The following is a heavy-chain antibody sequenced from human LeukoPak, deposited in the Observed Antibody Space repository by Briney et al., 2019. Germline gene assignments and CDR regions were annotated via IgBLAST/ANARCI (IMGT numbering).Heavy chain of an antibody. CDR1: GFTFSSYS. CDR2: ISSSSSYI. J-gene: IGHJ6*03. CDR3: ARDDGSSWPYYYYYMDV. V-gene: IGHV3-21*01. D-gene: IGHD6-13*01. Sequence: GGSLRLSCAASGFTFSSYSMNWVRQAPGKGLEWVSSISSSSSYIYYADSVKGRFTIPRDNAKNSLYLQMNSLRAEDTAVYYCARDDGSSWPYYYYYMDVWGKGTTVTVSS.